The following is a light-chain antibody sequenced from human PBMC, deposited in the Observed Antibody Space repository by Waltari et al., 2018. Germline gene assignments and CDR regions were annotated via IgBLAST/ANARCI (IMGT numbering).Light chain of an antibody. CDR3: LSRDSSSTRV. V-gene: IGLV3-19*01. CDR2: GHD. CDR1: SLRRYY. Sequence: SSELTQDPAVSVALGQTVRITCQGDSLRRYYASWYQQRPGQAPFLVLYGHDNRPSGIPDRFSGSTSGNTASLTITRAQADDAGVYYCLSRDSSSTRVFGGGTTLTV. J-gene: IGLJ3*02.